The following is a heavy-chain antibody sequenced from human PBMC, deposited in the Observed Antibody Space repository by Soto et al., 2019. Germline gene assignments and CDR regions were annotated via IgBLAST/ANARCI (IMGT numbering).Heavy chain of an antibody. V-gene: IGHV3-30*18. Sequence: GGSLRLSCAASGFTFSSYGMHWVRQAPGKGLEWVAVISYDGSNKYYADSVKGRFTISRDNSKNTLYLQMNSLRAEDTAVYYCAKARDTARARYYYYGMDVWGQGTTVTVSS. D-gene: IGHD5-18*01. J-gene: IGHJ6*02. CDR3: AKARDTARARYYYYGMDV. CDR1: GFTFSSYG. CDR2: ISYDGSNK.